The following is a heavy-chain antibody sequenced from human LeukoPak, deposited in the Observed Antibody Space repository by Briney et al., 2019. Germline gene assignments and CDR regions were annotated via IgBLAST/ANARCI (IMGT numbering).Heavy chain of an antibody. CDR2: ISTAGDT. V-gene: IGHV3-13*01. D-gene: IGHD3-22*01. CDR3: ARDISGGYDGLDV. J-gene: IGHJ6*02. Sequence: GGSLRLSWAASGFTFSRYDMHWVRQVTGKCLEWVSAISTAGDTYYPGSVKGRFTVSRENAKTSLYLQMNSLRAGDTAVYYCARDISGGYDGLDVWGQGNTLTVSS. CDR1: GFTFSRYD.